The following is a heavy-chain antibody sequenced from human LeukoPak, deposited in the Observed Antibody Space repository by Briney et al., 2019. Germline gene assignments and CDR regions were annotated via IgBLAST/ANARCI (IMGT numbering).Heavy chain of an antibody. V-gene: IGHV3-66*02. J-gene: IGHJ4*02. D-gene: IGHD3-3*01. CDR3: AGHARDYDFWIGYYFDY. CDR2: IYSGGST. CDR1: GFTVSSNY. Sequence: GGSLRLSCAASGFTVSSNYMSWVRQAPAKRLEWVSVIYSGGSTYYADSVKGRFTISRDNSKNTLYLQMNSLRAEDTAVYYCAGHARDYDFWIGYYFDYWGQGTLVTVSS.